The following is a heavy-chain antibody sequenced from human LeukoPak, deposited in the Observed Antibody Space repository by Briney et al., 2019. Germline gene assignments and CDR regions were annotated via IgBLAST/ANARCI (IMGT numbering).Heavy chain of an antibody. Sequence: PSDTLSLTCTVSGDSLTTYYWTWVRQPPGKGLEYIGYVYYTGITNYNPSLKSRSTISLDTSKNQYSLKLTSVTAADTAVYYCARDPPGSGSYLDYWGQGTLVTVSS. D-gene: IGHD3-10*01. CDR3: ARDPPGSGSYLDY. J-gene: IGHJ4*02. V-gene: IGHV4-59*01. CDR2: VYYTGIT. CDR1: GDSLTTYY.